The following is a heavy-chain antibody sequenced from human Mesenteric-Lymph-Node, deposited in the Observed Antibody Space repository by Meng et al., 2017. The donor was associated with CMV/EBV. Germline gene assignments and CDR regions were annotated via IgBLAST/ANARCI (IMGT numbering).Heavy chain of an antibody. CDR1: GFTFSGSA. Sequence: LKLSCAASGFTFSGSAMHWVRQASGKGLEWIGCIRSKANNYATAYAASVKGRFTISRDDSKNTAYLQMNSLKSEDTAVYYCTGLNTDWGQGTLVTVSS. D-gene: IGHD1/OR15-1a*01. CDR2: IRSKANNYAT. CDR3: TGLNTD. V-gene: IGHV3-73*01. J-gene: IGHJ4*02.